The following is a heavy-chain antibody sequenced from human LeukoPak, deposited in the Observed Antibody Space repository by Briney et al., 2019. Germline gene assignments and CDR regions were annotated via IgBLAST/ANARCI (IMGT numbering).Heavy chain of an antibody. CDR1: GGSISSSSYY. CDR3: ARQFAVAGRVDAFDI. D-gene: IGHD6-19*01. V-gene: IGHV4-39*01. CDR2: IYYSGST. J-gene: IGHJ3*02. Sequence: SETLSLTCTVSGGSISSSSYYWGWIRQPPGKGLEWIGSIYYSGSTYYNPSLKSRVTISVDTSKNQFSLKLSSVTAADTAVYYCARQFAVAGRVDAFDIWGQGTMVTVSS.